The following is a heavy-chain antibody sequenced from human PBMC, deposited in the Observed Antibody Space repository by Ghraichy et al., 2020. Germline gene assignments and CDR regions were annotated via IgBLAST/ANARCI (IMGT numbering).Heavy chain of an antibody. CDR1: GYTFTSYG. D-gene: IGHD4-11*01. V-gene: IGHV1-18*01. J-gene: IGHJ4*02. CDR2: ISAYNGNT. Sequence: ASVKVSCKASGYTFTSYGISWVRQAPGQGLEWMGWISAYNGNTNYAQKLQGRVTMTTDTSTSTAYMELRSLRSDDTAVYYCARWLQRNYPIPKYYFDYWGQGTLVTVSS. CDR3: ARWLQRNYPIPKYYFDY.